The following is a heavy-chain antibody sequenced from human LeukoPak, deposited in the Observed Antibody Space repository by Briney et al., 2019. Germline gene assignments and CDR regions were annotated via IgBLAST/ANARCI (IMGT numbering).Heavy chain of an antibody. D-gene: IGHD6-13*01. V-gene: IGHV3-48*03. Sequence: GGSLRLSCAASGFTFSSYEMSWVRQAPGGGLEWGSYISSSGSTIYYADSVKGRFTISRDNAKNSLYLQMNSLRAEDTAVYYCAREGSSSRGAFDIWGQGTMVTVSS. CDR1: GFTFSSYE. CDR2: ISSSGSTI. CDR3: AREGSSSRGAFDI. J-gene: IGHJ3*02.